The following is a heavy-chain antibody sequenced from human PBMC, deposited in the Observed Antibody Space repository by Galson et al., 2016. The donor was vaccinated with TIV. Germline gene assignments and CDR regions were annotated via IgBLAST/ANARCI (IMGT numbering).Heavy chain of an antibody. CDR3: AKGERQYRGYDWGFDY. CDR2: ISGSGLST. V-gene: IGHV3-23*01. CDR1: GFTFIDYD. Sequence: SLRLSCAASGFTFIDYDINWVRQAPGKGLEWVSSISGSGLSTYYTDSVKGRFTISRDNSKNTLYLQMNSLRAEDTAIYYCAKGERQYRGYDWGFDYWGQGALVTASS. J-gene: IGHJ4*02. D-gene: IGHD5-12*01.